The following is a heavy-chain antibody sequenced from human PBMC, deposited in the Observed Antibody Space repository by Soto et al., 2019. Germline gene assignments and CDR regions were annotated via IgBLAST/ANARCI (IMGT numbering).Heavy chain of an antibody. CDR3: AKDRETDGRWPFCH. CDR1: GFTFSTYA. J-gene: IGHJ4*02. V-gene: IGHV3-23*01. D-gene: IGHD2-8*01. Sequence: EVQLLESGGGLVQPGGSLRLSCTASGFTFSTYAMSWVRQAPGKGLEWVSGMYGNGGGISYADSVKGRFTISRDNSNNVLYLQTHCLTAEDTAVYYCAKDRETDGRWPFCHCGQRTLVTVSA. CDR2: MYGNGGGI.